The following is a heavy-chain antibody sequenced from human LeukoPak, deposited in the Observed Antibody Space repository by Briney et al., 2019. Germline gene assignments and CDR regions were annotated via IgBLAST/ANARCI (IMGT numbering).Heavy chain of an antibody. J-gene: IGHJ4*02. CDR2: INHSGST. D-gene: IGHD6-13*01. Sequence: PSETLSLTCAVYGGSFSGYYWSWIRQPPGKGLEWIGEINHSGSTNYNPSLKSRVTISVDTSKNQFSLKLSSVTAADTAVYYCARGWYRIAAAGGYFDYWGQGTLVTVSS. CDR1: GGSFSGYY. V-gene: IGHV4-34*01. CDR3: ARGWYRIAAAGGYFDY.